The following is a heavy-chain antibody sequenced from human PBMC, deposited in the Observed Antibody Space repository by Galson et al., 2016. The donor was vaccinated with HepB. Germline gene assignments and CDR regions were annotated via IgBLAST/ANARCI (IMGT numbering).Heavy chain of an antibody. D-gene: IGHD4-23*01. CDR1: GFTFSKFA. CDR3: TRGPPGCNGGNSNS. V-gene: IGHV3-30-3*01. CDR2: ISYDGINK. J-gene: IGHJ4*02. Sequence: SLRLSCAASGFTFSKFAIHWVRQAPGKGLEWVAVISYDGINKYYADSVKGRFTISRDNAKNSLYLQMNSLRAEDTAMYYCTRGPPGCNGGNSNSWGQGTLVTVSS.